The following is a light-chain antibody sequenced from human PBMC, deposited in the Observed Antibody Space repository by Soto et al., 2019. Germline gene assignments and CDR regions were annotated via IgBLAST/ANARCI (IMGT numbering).Light chain of an antibody. CDR1: RAISTN. V-gene: IGKV1-9*01. CDR3: QHLNGYPRT. CDR2: AAS. J-gene: IGKJ1*01. Sequence: DIQLTQSPSFLSASIGDRVTITCRASRAISTNLAWYQQEPGKAPKLVIYAASTLQSGVPSRFSGSGSGTDFTLTISSLQPADFATYYCQHLNGYPRTFGQGTKVEIK.